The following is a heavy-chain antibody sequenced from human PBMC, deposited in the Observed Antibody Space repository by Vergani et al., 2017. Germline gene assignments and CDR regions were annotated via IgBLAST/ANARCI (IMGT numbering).Heavy chain of an antibody. CDR2: FYYSGST. V-gene: IGHV4-39*01. D-gene: IGHD2-15*01. CDR1: DASITSGIYY. J-gene: IGHJ4*02. CDR3: ATDLTRYFDN. Sequence: QVQLQESGPGLVKPSETLSLTCIISDASITSGIYYWAWIRQTPGKGLEWIGTFYYSGSTPYNQSLKSPVTICEGTSKSRFSLAVRSVTAADTAVYYCATDLTRYFDNWGPGILVTVSS.